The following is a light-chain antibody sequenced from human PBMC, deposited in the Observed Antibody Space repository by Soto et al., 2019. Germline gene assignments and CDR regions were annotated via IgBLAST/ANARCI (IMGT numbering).Light chain of an antibody. CDR1: RSDVL. J-gene: IGLJ2*01. CDR2: EGS. CDR3: CSYGGSRG. Sequence: QSALTQPASVSGSPGQSISISCTGTRSDVLVSWYQQHPGKAPKLIIYEGSKRPSGVSNRFSGSKSGNTASLTISGLQAEGEGDYFCCSYGGSRGFGGGTKVTVL. V-gene: IGLV2-23*01.